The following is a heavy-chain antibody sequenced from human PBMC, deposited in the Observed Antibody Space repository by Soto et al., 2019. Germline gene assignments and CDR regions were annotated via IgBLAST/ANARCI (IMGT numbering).Heavy chain of an antibody. CDR2: IYYSGST. CDR1: GGSINSSSYY. D-gene: IGHD5-12*01. J-gene: IGHJ4*02. Sequence: QLQLQESGPGLVKPSETLSLTCTVSGGSINSSSYYWGWIRQPPGKGQEWIGSIYYSGSTYYNPSIKSRVTISVDTSKNQFALKRSSVTAADTAVYYCARHRPPTHIVATNEIDYWGQGTLVTVSS. V-gene: IGHV4-39*01. CDR3: ARHRPPTHIVATNEIDY.